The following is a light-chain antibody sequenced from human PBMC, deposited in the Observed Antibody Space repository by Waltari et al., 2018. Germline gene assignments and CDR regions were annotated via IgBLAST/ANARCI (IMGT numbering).Light chain of an antibody. CDR2: EVY. J-gene: IGLJ2*01. CDR1: SSDVGSYDL. CDR3: CSYAGSSTFT. V-gene: IGLV2-23*02. Sequence: QSALTQPASVSGSPGQSITISCTGTSSDVGSYDLVSWYQPHPGTAPKLMIYEVYKRPSGVSNRVSGSKSGNTASLTISGLQSEDEAEYYCCSYAGSSTFTFGGGTKLTVL.